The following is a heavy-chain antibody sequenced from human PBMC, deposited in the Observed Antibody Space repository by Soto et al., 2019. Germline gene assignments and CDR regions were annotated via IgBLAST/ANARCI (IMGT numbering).Heavy chain of an antibody. Sequence: EVQLAESGGGMVQPGGSLRLSCVASGFTFSSYDMHWVRQAPGKGLEYVSSISSNGGSTYYGNSVKGRFTISRDNSKHTLYLHMGSLRAEDMAVYYCVRRVSGNYDYWGQGTLVTVSS. V-gene: IGHV3-64*01. CDR3: VRRVSGNYDY. J-gene: IGHJ4*02. D-gene: IGHD1-7*01. CDR2: ISSNGGST. CDR1: GFTFSSYD.